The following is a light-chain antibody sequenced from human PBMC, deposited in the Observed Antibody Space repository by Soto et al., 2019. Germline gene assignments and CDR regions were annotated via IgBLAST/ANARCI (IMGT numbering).Light chain of an antibody. CDR2: DVS. J-gene: IGKJ1*01. V-gene: IGKV1-5*01. CDR1: QSFSRW. CDR3: QQYSSLWA. Sequence: DIPVTQSPSTLSASVGDRVTITCRASQSFSRWLAWYQQKPGKPPKLLIYDVSRLESGVPSRFSGSDSGTEFTRTISRLQAEDVATYYCQQYSSLWAFGQGTKVEIK.